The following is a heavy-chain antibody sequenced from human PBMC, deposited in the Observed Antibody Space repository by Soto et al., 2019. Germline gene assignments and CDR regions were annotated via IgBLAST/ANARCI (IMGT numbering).Heavy chain of an antibody. CDR2: IYYSGST. J-gene: IGHJ6*02. V-gene: IGHV4-31*03. CDR1: GGSISSGGYY. CDR3: ATGTMVRGRGGVGYYYGMDV. Sequence: SETLSLTCTVSGGSISSGGYYWSWIRQHPGKGLEWIGHIYYSGSTYYNPSLKSRVTISVDTSKNQFSLKLSSVTAADTAVYYCATGTMVRGRGGVGYYYGMDVWGQGTTVTVSS. D-gene: IGHD3-10*01.